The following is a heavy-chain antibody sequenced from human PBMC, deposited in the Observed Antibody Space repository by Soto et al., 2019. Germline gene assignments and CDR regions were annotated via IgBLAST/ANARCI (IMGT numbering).Heavy chain of an antibody. D-gene: IGHD2-21*02. J-gene: IGHJ4*02. V-gene: IGHV1-18*01. Sequence: ASVKVACKASGGTFTSYGISWVRQAPGQGLEWMGWISAYNGNTNYAQKLQGRVTMTTDTSTSTAYMELRSLRSDDTAVYYCAREEAYCGGDCYNDYWGQGTLDTVSS. CDR2: ISAYNGNT. CDR1: GGTFTSYG. CDR3: AREEAYCGGDCYNDY.